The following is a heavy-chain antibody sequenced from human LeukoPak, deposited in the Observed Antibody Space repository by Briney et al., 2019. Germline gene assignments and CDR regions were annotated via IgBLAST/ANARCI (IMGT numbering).Heavy chain of an antibody. Sequence: SETLSFTCTVSGGSISSGDYYWSWIRQPPGKGLEWIGYIYYSGSTYYNPSLKSRVTISVDTSKNQFSLKLSSVTAADTAVYYCATGTGTRGDFDYWGQGTLVTVSS. V-gene: IGHV4-30-4*01. CDR1: GGSISSGDYY. D-gene: IGHD1-1*01. CDR2: IYYSGST. J-gene: IGHJ4*02. CDR3: ATGTGTRGDFDY.